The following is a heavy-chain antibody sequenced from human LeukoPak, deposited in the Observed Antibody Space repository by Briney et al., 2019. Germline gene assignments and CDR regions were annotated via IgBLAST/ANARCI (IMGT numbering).Heavy chain of an antibody. D-gene: IGHD3-22*01. CDR3: AKDRSRPYDSSGYYYARRAFDI. CDR2: ISWNSGSI. Sequence: GRSLRLSCAASGFTFDDYAMHWVRQAPGKGLEWVSGISWNSGSIGYADSVKGRFTISRDNAKNSLYLQMNSLRAEDTALYYCAKDRSRPYDSSGYYYARRAFDIWGQGTMVTVSS. J-gene: IGHJ3*02. V-gene: IGHV3-9*01. CDR1: GFTFDDYA.